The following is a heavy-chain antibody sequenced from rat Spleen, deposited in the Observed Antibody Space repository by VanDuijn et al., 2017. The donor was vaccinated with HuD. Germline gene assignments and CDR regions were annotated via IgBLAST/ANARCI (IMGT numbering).Heavy chain of an antibody. D-gene: IGHD3-2*01. CDR3: ARSQSGRFAY. Sequence: EVQLVESGGGLVQPGRSLKLSCAASGFTFSDFDMAWVRQAPTKGLEWVASISYDGTATYYRDSVKGRFTLSRDNAKSTLYLHMDSLRSEDTATYFCARSQSGRFAYWGQGVMVTVSS. V-gene: IGHV5S23*01. CDR2: ISYDGTAT. CDR1: GFTFSDFD. J-gene: IGHJ2*01.